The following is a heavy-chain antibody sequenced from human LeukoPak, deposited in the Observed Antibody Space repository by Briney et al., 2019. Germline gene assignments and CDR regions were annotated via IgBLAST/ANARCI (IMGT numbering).Heavy chain of an antibody. J-gene: IGHJ5*02. Sequence: SETLSLTCTVSGGSISSYYWSWIRQPPGKGLEWIGYIYYSGSTNYNPSLKSRVTISVDTSKNQFSLKLSSVTAADTAVYYCARAGEEGHTFDPWGQGTLATVSS. CDR2: IYYSGST. CDR1: GGSISSYY. D-gene: IGHD3-16*01. V-gene: IGHV4-59*01. CDR3: ARAGEEGHTFDP.